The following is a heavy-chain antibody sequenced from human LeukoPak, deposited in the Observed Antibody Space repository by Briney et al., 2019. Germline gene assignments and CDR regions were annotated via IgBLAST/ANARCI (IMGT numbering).Heavy chain of an antibody. D-gene: IGHD6-6*01. Sequence: GGSLRLSCAASGFTFSSYSMNWVRQAPGKGLEWVSSISSSSSYIYYADSVKGRFTISRDNAKNSLYLQMNSLRAEDTAVYYCAKDASPIAASTTGAFDFWGQGAMVTVSS. CDR3: AKDASPIAASTTGAFDF. J-gene: IGHJ3*01. CDR1: GFTFSSYS. V-gene: IGHV3-21*01. CDR2: ISSSSSYI.